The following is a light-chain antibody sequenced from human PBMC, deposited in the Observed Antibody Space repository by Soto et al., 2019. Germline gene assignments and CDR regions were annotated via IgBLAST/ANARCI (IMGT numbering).Light chain of an antibody. CDR1: QSVNNN. CDR3: QEYNTWPWT. CDR2: GAS. J-gene: IGKJ1*01. Sequence: ETLMTQSPATLSVSPGERATLSCRASQSVNNNLAWYQQKLGQAPRVLIYGASTRATGIPARFTGSGSGTEFILTITSLQSEDSAFYDCQEYNTWPWTFGQGTKVEFK. V-gene: IGKV3-15*01.